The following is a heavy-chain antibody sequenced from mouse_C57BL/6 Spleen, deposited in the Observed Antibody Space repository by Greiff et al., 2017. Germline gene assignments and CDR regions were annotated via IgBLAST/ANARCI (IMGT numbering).Heavy chain of an antibody. CDR2: ISSGGSYT. CDR1: GFTFSSYG. J-gene: IGHJ4*01. D-gene: IGHD3-2*02. V-gene: IGHV5-6*01. CDR3: ARHEGSGSYYAMDY. Sequence: EVKLMESGGDLVKPGGSLKLSCAASGFTFSSYGLSWVRQTPDKRLEWVATISSGGSYTYYPDSVKGRFTISRDNAKNTLYLQMSSLKSEDTAMYYCARHEGSGSYYAMDYWGQGTSVTVSS.